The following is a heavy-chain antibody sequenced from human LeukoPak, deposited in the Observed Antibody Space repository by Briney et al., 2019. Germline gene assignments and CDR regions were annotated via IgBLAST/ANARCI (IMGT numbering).Heavy chain of an antibody. CDR2: IKSKTDGGTT. D-gene: IGHD2-2*01. CDR3: TTSFSTSSWYYYYYYMDV. V-gene: IGHV3-15*01. J-gene: IGHJ6*03. Sequence: GGSLRLSCAASGFTFSNAWMSWVRQAPGKGLEWVGRIKSKTDGGTTDYAAPVKGRFTISRDDSKNTLCLQMNSLKTEDTAVYYCTTSFSTSSWYYYYYYMDVWGKGTTVTVSS. CDR1: GFTFSNAW.